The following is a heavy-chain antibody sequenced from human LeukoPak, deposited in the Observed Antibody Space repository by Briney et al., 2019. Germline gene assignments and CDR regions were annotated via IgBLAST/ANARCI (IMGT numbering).Heavy chain of an antibody. Sequence: PGGSLRLSCAASGFTFSSYAMSWVRQAPGKGLEWVSAIGTAGDTYYPGSVKGRFTISRENAKNSLYLQMNSLRAGDTAVYYCARGAMSYYYDSSGASDYFDYWGQGTLVTVSS. J-gene: IGHJ4*02. CDR3: ARGAMSYYYDSSGASDYFDY. D-gene: IGHD3-22*01. CDR2: IGTAGDT. CDR1: GFTFSSYA. V-gene: IGHV3-13*01.